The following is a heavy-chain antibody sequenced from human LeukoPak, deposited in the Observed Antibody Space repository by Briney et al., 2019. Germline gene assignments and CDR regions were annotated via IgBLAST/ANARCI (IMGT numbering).Heavy chain of an antibody. CDR1: GFTYTNFW. D-gene: IGHD6-13*01. CDR2: IKPDGSER. Sequence: GGSLRLSCAASGFTYTNFWMSWVRQAPGKGLEWVANIKPDGSERYYVDSVKGRSTISRDNAKSSVSLQMNSLRAEDTAVYYCARERGYSSSSYRFDYWGQGTLVTVSS. CDR3: ARERGYSSSSYRFDY. J-gene: IGHJ4*02. V-gene: IGHV3-7*04.